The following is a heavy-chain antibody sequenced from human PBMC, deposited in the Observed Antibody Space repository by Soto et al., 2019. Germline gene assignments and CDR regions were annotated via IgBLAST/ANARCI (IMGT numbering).Heavy chain of an antibody. D-gene: IGHD3-10*01. V-gene: IGHV4-31*03. Sequence: SETLSLTCTVSGGSLSSGAYYWSWIRQHPGKGLEWIGYIYYSGSTYYNPSLESRVTLSVDTSTKQFSLKVSSVTAEDTAVYYCARGPMQFAFFDYWGQGTLVTVSS. CDR1: GGSLSSGAYY. CDR3: ARGPMQFAFFDY. CDR2: IYYSGST. J-gene: IGHJ4*02.